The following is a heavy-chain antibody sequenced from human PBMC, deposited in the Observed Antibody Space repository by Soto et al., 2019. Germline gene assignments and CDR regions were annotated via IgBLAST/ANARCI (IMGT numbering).Heavy chain of an antibody. CDR3: ARMGSTRNHHYYYGMDV. CDR2: IYPGDSDT. D-gene: IGHD2-2*01. CDR1: GYSFTSYW. V-gene: IGHV5-51*01. J-gene: IGHJ6*02. Sequence: GESLKISCKGSGYSFTSYWIGWVRQMPGKGLEWMGIIYPGDSDTRYSPSFQGQATISADKSISTAYLQWSSLKASDTAMYYCARMGSTRNHHYYYGMDVWGQGTTVTVSS.